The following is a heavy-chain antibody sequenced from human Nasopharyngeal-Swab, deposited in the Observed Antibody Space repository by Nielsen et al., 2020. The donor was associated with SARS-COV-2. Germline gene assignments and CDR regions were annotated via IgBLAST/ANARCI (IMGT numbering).Heavy chain of an antibody. D-gene: IGHD5/OR15-5a*01. V-gene: IGHV3-23*01. CDR1: GFTFSDYW. Sequence: GGSLRLSCGGSGFTFSDYWMSWVRQAPGKGLEWVSGISGSGGSTYYADSVKGQFTISKDNSRNTVYLQMNSLRAEDTAVYYCAKLGLFAGYDYSVAYWGQGTLVTVSS. CDR2: ISGSGGST. CDR3: AKLGLFAGYDYSVAY. J-gene: IGHJ4*02.